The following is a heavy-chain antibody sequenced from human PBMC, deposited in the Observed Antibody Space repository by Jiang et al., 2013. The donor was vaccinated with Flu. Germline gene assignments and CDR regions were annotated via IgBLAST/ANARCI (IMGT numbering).Heavy chain of an antibody. Sequence: QLLESGGGLVKPGGSLRLSCAASGFTFSDYYMSWIRQAPGKGLEWVSYISSSSSYTNYADSVKGRFTISRDNAKNSLYLQMNSLRAEDTAVYYCARVQVHCSSTSCYTPDFDYWGQGTLVTVSS. J-gene: IGHJ4*02. CDR3: ARVQVHCSSTSCYTPDFDY. V-gene: IGHV3-11*03. D-gene: IGHD2-2*02. CDR1: GFTFSDYY. CDR2: ISSSSSYT.